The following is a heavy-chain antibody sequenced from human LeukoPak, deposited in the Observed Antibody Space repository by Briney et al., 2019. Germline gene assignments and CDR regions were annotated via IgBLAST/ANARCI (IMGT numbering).Heavy chain of an antibody. D-gene: IGHD2-2*02. Sequence: ASVRVSYKASGYTFTSYYMHWVRQAPGQGLERMGIINPSGGSTSYAQKFQGRVTMTRDMSTSTVYMELSSLRSEDTAVYYCARDRSGCSSTSCYRSRLGFDPWGQGTLVTVSS. CDR1: GYTFTSYY. J-gene: IGHJ5*02. CDR2: INPSGGST. CDR3: ARDRSGCSSTSCYRSRLGFDP. V-gene: IGHV1-46*01.